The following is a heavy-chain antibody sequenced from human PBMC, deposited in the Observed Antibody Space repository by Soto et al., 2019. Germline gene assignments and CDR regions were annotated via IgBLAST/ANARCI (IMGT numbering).Heavy chain of an antibody. CDR3: AKDRSRSWSLDY. CDR2: ISNDGKNT. CDR1: GFTFSNYG. J-gene: IGHJ4*02. Sequence: GGSLRLSCTASGFTFSNYGMHWVRQAPGKGLEWLTAISNDGKNTYYADSVKGRFTISRDKSKNTVYLQMDSLRGEDTAVYYCAKDRSRSWSLDYWGQGALVTVSS. D-gene: IGHD6-13*01. V-gene: IGHV3-30*18.